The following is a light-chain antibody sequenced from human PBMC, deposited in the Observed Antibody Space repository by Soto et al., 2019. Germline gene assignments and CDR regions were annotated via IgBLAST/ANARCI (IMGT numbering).Light chain of an antibody. J-gene: IGLJ1*01. CDR3: QSYDSSLSAHYV. V-gene: IGLV1-40*01. CDR2: GNS. Sequence: QSVLTQPPSVSGAPGQRVTISCTGSSSNIGAGYDVHWYQQLPGTAPKLLIYGNSNRPSGVPDRFSGSKSGTSASLAITGLQAEDEADYYCQSYDSSLSAHYVFLTGTEVTVL. CDR1: SSNIGAGYD.